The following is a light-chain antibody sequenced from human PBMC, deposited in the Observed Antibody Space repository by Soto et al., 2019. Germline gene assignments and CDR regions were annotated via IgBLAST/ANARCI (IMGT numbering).Light chain of an antibody. Sequence: DIQMTQSPSSLSASIGDRVTITCRASQAINNFLAWSQQKPGKAPKLLIYAASTLHSGVPSRFSGSGSGTDFTLTISGLQPEDVATYYCQKHNNAPRTFGQGTRVEIK. CDR2: AAS. J-gene: IGKJ1*01. V-gene: IGKV1-27*01. CDR3: QKHNNAPRT. CDR1: QAINNF.